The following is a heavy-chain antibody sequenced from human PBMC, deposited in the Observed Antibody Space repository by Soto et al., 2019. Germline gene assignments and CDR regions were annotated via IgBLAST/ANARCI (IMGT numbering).Heavy chain of an antibody. CDR3: ARYYDPVPGGLDV. J-gene: IGHJ6*02. CDR1: GGSTSSVGYY. V-gene: IGHV4-31*03. Sequence: ASETLSLTCTVSGGSTSSVGYYWSWIRQHPGKGLEWIGYIYYSGTTYYNPSLKSRLTISLDMSKSQFSLKLSSVTAADTAVYYCARYYDPVPGGLDVWGQGDTVTVSS. D-gene: IGHD1-26*01. CDR2: IYYSGTT.